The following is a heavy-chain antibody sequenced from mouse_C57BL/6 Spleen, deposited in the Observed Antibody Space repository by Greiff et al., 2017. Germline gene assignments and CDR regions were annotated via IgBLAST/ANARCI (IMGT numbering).Heavy chain of an antibody. CDR2: IRNKANGYTT. CDR3: ARYDGSSRYYYAMDD. J-gene: IGHJ4*01. Sequence: EVHLVESGGGLVQPGGSLSLSCAASGFTFTDYYMSWVRQPPGKALEWLGFIRNKANGYTTEYSASVKGRFTISRDNSQSILYLQMNALRAEDSATYYCARYDGSSRYYYAMDDWGQGTSVTVAA. CDR1: GFTFTDYY. V-gene: IGHV7-3*01. D-gene: IGHD1-1*01.